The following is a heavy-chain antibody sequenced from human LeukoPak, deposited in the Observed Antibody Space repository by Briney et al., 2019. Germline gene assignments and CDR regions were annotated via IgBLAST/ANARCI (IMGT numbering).Heavy chain of an antibody. J-gene: IGHJ4*02. V-gene: IGHV1-46*01. Sequence: GASVKVSCKASGYTFTSYYMHWVRQAPGQGLEWMGIINPSGGSTSYEQKFPGRVTVTRDTSTDTVYMELSSLRSEDTAVYYCARDGYSSGWPGVDYWGQGTLVTVSS. CDR2: INPSGGST. D-gene: IGHD6-19*01. CDR3: ARDGYSSGWPGVDY. CDR1: GYTFTSYY.